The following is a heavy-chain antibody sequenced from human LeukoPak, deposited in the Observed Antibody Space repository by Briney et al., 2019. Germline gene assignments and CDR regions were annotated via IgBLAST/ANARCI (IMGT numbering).Heavy chain of an antibody. V-gene: IGHV3-23*01. Sequence: PGGSLRLSCAASGFTFSSYAISWVRQAPGKGLEWVSAICGSGGSTYYADSVKGRFTISRDNSKNTLYLQMNSLRAEDTAVYYCAKCSTTGRLEMIFSWGQGTPVTVS. CDR2: ICGSGGST. J-gene: IGHJ5*02. CDR3: AKCSTTGRLEMIFS. D-gene: IGHD3/OR15-3a*01. CDR1: GFTFSSYA.